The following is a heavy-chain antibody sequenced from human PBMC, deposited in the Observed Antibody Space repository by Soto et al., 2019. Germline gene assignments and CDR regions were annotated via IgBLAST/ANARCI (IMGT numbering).Heavy chain of an antibody. Sequence: QLQLQESGPGLVKPSETLSLTCTVSGGSIISSIHYWGWIRQPPGRGLEWIGIIDYSGTTHYNPSLKSRLTMPVDTSKNHFSLNLISVTAADTAVYYCARRTSSSTYYCDYWGQGILVTVSS. CDR2: IDYSGTT. D-gene: IGHD2-2*01. J-gene: IGHJ4*02. CDR1: GGSIISSIHY. V-gene: IGHV4-39*02. CDR3: ARRTSSSTYYCDY.